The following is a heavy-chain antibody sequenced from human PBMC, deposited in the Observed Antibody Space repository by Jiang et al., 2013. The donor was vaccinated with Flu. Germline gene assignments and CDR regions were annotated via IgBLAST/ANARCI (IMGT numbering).Heavy chain of an antibody. D-gene: IGHD1-26*01. J-gene: IGHJ4*02. Sequence: GAEVKKPGASVKVSCKASGYTFTSYYMHWVRQAPGQGLEWMGIINPSGGSTNYAQNFQGRVTMTSDTSTTTVYMELSSLRSEDTAVYYCATGATIDYWGQGTLVTVSS. V-gene: IGHV1-46*01. CDR1: GYTFTSYY. CDR3: ATGATIDY. CDR2: INPSGGST.